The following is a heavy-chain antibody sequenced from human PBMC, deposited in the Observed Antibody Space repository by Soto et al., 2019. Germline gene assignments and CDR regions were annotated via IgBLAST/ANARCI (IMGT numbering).Heavy chain of an antibody. D-gene: IGHD1-26*01. CDR2: IRAFSGRK. J-gene: IGHJ4*02. CDR1: GFNFFNYG. CDR3: ARTSSTANFEG. V-gene: IGHV1-18*01. Sequence: QVQLVQSGAEVKKPGASVKVSCKTSGFNFFNYGYTWVRQAPGQGLEWVGCIRAFSGRKDYAPKFQGRVTLTADTSTSTAYMELGSLTSDATAVYYCARTSSTANFEGWGQGTLVTVSS.